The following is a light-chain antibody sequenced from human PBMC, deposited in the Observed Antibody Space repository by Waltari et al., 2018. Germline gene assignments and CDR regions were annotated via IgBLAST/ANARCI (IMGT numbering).Light chain of an antibody. CDR3: QHGYGTPRT. Sequence: DIQMTKSPSSLSASVGDRVTITCQASQGISSNLAWYQQKPGKVPKLLIYKASTLQSGVPSRFSGSGSGTDFTLTISSLQPEDFVTYYCQHGYGTPRTFGQGTKVEIK. CDR1: QGISSN. CDR2: KAS. V-gene: IGKV1-9*01. J-gene: IGKJ1*01.